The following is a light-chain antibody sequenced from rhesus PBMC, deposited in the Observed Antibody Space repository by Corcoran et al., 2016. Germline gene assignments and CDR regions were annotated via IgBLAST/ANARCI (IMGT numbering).Light chain of an antibody. CDR1: QGISNA. CDR3: QRRNACPHS. CDR2: AAS. V-gene: IGKV1-33*01. J-gene: IGKJ2*01. Sequence: DIQMTQPPSSLSASVGDKVSITCRASQGISNALAWYHQKPGKAPRLLIYAASTLQGGVPSRFSGHGAGTAFTLTISSLQPEDFAIYYCQRRNACPHSFGQGTKVEIK.